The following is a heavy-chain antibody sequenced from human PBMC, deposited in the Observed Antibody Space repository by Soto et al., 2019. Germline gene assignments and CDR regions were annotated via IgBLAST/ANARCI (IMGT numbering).Heavy chain of an antibody. V-gene: IGHV4-59*01. D-gene: IGHD3-3*01. Sequence: SETLSLTCTVSGGSISSYYWSWIRQPPGKGLEWIGYIYYSGSTNYNPSLKSRVTISVDTSKNQFSLKLSSVTAADTAVYYCARDFRGDFWSGYFHYFDYWGQGTLVTVSS. CDR3: ARDFRGDFWSGYFHYFDY. CDR1: GGSISSYY. J-gene: IGHJ4*02. CDR2: IYYSGST.